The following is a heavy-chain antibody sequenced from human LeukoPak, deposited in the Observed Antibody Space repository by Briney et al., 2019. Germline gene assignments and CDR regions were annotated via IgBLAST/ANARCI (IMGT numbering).Heavy chain of an antibody. CDR1: GYTFTRYG. J-gene: IGHJ4*02. D-gene: IGHD5-24*01. CDR3: ARSLDASWLQCPEF. Sequence: ASVKVSCKTSGYTFTRYGITWVRQAPGQGLEWMGWISTYNGNTNYAQKLQGRVTMTTGTSTSTAYMELRSLRYDDTAVYYCARSLDASWLQCPEFWGQGTLVTVSP. V-gene: IGHV1-18*01. CDR2: ISTYNGNT.